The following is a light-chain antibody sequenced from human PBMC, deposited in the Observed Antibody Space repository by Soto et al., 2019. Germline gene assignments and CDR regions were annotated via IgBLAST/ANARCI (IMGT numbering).Light chain of an antibody. Sequence: AIQMTQSPSSLSASLGDRVTITCRASQGIRNDLGWYQQKPGKAPKFLIYGASSLQSGVPSRFSGSGSGTDFTLTISSLQPEDFATYYCLQDYNYPYTFGQGTNLEIK. CDR2: GAS. J-gene: IGKJ2*01. V-gene: IGKV1-6*01. CDR3: LQDYNYPYT. CDR1: QGIRND.